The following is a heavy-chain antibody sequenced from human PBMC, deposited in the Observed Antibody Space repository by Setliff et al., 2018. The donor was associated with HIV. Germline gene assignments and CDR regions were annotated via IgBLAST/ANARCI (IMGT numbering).Heavy chain of an antibody. CDR1: GFTFSDYS. Sequence: PGGSLRLSCAVSGFTFSDYSMNWVRQAPGKGLEWVSSISSASDYIYYADSVKGRFIISRDNAKNSLYLQMNSLRAEDTAVYYCARVKPHLRRSGTYWIVDYWGQGTLVTVSS. D-gene: IGHD1-26*01. CDR3: ARVKPHLRRSGTYWIVDY. CDR2: ISSASDYI. J-gene: IGHJ4*02. V-gene: IGHV3-21*01.